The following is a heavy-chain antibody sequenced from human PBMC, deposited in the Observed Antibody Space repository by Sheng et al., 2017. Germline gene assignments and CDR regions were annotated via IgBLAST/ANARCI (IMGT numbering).Heavy chain of an antibody. CDR3: ARDRNDILTDYRPHCWFDP. CDR2: IIPILGIA. Sequence: QVQLVQSGAEVKKPWFSVKVSCKASGGTFSSYAISWVRQAPGQGLEWMGGIIPILGIANYAQKFQGRVTITADKSTSTAYMELSSLRSEDTAVYYCARDRNDILTDYRPHCWFDPWGQGTLVTVSS. J-gene: IGHJ5*02. CDR1: GGTFSSYA. D-gene: IGHD3-9*01. V-gene: IGHV1-69*04.